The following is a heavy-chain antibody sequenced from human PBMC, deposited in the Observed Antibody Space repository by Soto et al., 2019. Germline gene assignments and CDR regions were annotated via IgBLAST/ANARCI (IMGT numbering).Heavy chain of an antibody. D-gene: IGHD3-10*01. Sequence: SETLSLTCTVSGGSISSSSYYWGWIRQPPGKGLEWIGSIYYSGSTYYNPSLKSRVTISVDTSKNQFSLKLSSVTAADTAVYYCARLSFGTPMVRGVIIIGYGVFDIWGKGTMVP. CDR3: ARLSFGTPMVRGVIIIGYGVFDI. V-gene: IGHV4-39*01. J-gene: IGHJ3*02. CDR2: IYYSGST. CDR1: GGSISSSSYY.